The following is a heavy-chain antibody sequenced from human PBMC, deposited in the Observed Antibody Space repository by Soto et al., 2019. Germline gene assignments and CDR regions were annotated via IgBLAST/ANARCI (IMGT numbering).Heavy chain of an antibody. Sequence: QLQLQESGPGLVRPSETLSLTCAVSGASSSSSGYYWGWIRHPPGKGLEWIGSIYSSGSTYYNPSLKSRVTISVDTSKNQFSLRLSSVTAADTAVYYCARQWGLDAFDIWGQGTMVTVSS. CDR3: ARQWGLDAFDI. J-gene: IGHJ3*02. V-gene: IGHV4-39*01. CDR1: GASSSSSGYY. CDR2: IYSSGST. D-gene: IGHD3-16*01.